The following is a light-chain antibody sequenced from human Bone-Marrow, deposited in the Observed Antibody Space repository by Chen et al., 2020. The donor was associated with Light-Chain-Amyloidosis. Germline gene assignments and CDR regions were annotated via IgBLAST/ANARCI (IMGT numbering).Light chain of an antibody. CDR2: RDT. Sequence: SYELTQPPSVSVSPGQTARITCSGDDLPTKYAYWYQQKPGQAPVLVIHRDTERPSGISERFSGSSSGTTATLTISGVKAEDEADYHCQSADSSGTYEAIFGGGTKLTVL. CDR3: QSADSSGTYEAI. V-gene: IGLV3-25*03. CDR1: DLPTKY. J-gene: IGLJ2*01.